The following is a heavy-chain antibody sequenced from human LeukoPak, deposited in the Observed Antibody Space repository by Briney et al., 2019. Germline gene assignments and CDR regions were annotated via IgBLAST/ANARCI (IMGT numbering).Heavy chain of an antibody. J-gene: IGHJ4*02. CDR3: ARGPSSEYSSGWWTFDY. CDR2: INPNSGGT. D-gene: IGHD6-19*01. CDR1: GYTFTGHY. Sequence: ASVKVSCKASGYTFTGHYMHWVRQSPGQGLEWMGWINPNSGGTNYAQKFQGWVTMTRDTSISTAYMELSRLRSDDTAVYYCARGPSSEYSSGWWTFDYWGQGTLVTVSS. V-gene: IGHV1-2*04.